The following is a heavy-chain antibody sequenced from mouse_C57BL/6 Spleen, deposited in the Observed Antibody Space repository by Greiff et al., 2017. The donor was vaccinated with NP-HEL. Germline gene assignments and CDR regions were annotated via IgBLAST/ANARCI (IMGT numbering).Heavy chain of an antibody. CDR3: ARPYGSSYNWYFDV. D-gene: IGHD1-1*01. CDR1: GYTFTSYG. V-gene: IGHV1-81*01. Sequence: VQLQQSGAELARPGASVKLSCKASGYTFTSYGISWVKQRTGQGLEWIGEIYPRSGNTYYNEKFKGKATLTADKSSSTAYMELRSLTSEDSAVYFCARPYGSSYNWYFDVWGTGTTVTVSS. CDR2: IYPRSGNT. J-gene: IGHJ1*03.